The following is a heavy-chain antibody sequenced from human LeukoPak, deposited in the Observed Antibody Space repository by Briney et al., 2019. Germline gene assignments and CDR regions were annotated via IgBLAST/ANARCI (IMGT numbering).Heavy chain of an antibody. D-gene: IGHD2-15*01. J-gene: IGHJ3*02. CDR1: GGSISSSSYY. CDR3: ARLVVVVDAFDI. CDR2: IYYSGST. V-gene: IGHV4-39*07. Sequence: SETLSLTCTVSGGSISSSSYYWGWIRQPPGKGLEWIGSIYYSGSTYYNPSLKSRVTISVDTSKNQFSLKLSSVTAADTAVYYCARLVVVVDAFDIWGQGTMVTVSS.